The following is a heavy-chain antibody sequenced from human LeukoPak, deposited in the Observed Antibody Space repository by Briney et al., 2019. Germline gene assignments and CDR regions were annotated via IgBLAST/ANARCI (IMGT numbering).Heavy chain of an antibody. CDR3: ARVKPGRTKFWSGHFDY. CDR2: IYYSGST. V-gene: IGHV4-30-4*08. CDR1: GFTFSSDA. D-gene: IGHD3-3*01. Sequence: LRLSCAASGFTFSSDAMSWIRQPPGKGLEWIGYIYYSGSTYYNPSLKGRVTISVDTSKNQFSLKLSSVTAADTAVYYCARVKPGRTKFWSGHFDYWGQGTLVTVSS. J-gene: IGHJ4*02.